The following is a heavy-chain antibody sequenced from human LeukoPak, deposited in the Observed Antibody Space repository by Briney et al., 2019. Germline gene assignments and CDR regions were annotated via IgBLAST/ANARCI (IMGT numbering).Heavy chain of an antibody. CDR2: INPSGGST. J-gene: IGHJ4*02. V-gene: IGHV1-46*01. CDR3: ARDYYDSSGYLDIFDY. CDR1: GYTFTSYY. D-gene: IGHD3-22*01. Sequence: GASVKVSCKASGYTFTSYYMHWVRQAPGQGLEWMGIINPSGGSTSYAQKFQGRVTMTRDMSTSTAYMELSSLRSEDTAVYYCARDYYDSSGYLDIFDYWGQGTLVTVSS.